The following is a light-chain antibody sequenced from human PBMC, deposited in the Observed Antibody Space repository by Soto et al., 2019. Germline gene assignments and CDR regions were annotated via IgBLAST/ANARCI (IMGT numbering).Light chain of an antibody. J-gene: IGLJ1*01. Sequence: QSALTQPASVSGSPGQSITISCTGTSSDIGDYNYVSWYQQRPGKVPKLMIYDVSNRPSGVSNRFSGSKAGSTASLTISGLQAEDEADYYCSSYASSSTIYVFGTGTKLTVL. V-gene: IGLV2-14*01. CDR3: SSYASSSTIYV. CDR1: SSDIGDYNY. CDR2: DVS.